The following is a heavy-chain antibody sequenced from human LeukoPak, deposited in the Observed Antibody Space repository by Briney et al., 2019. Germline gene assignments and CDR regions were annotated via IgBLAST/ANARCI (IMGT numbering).Heavy chain of an antibody. Sequence: GASVKVSCRVSGYRLAEKTMHWVRRAPGKGLEWMGGFDPDDGETIYSQKFQGRFTMTEDTSTDTAYMELSSLRSEDAAVYYCAREDHTANNWFDPWGQGTLVTVSS. J-gene: IGHJ5*02. D-gene: IGHD5-18*01. CDR2: FDPDDGET. V-gene: IGHV1-24*01. CDR1: GYRLAEKT. CDR3: AREDHTANNWFDP.